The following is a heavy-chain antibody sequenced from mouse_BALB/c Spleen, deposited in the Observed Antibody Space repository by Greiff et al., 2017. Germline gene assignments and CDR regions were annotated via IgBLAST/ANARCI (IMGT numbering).Heavy chain of an antibody. CDR1: GYAFSSYW. D-gene: IGHD2-10*02. Sequence: VQLQQSGAELVRPGSSVKISCKASGYAFSSYWMNWVKQRPGQGLEWIGQIYPGDGDTNYNGKFKGKATLTADKSSSTAYMQLSSLTSEDSAVYFCARKEYGNLYAMDYWGQGTSVTVSS. CDR2: IYPGDGDT. J-gene: IGHJ4*01. V-gene: IGHV1-80*01. CDR3: ARKEYGNLYAMDY.